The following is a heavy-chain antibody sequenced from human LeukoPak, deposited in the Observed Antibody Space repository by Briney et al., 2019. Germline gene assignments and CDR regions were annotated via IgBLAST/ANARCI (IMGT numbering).Heavy chain of an antibody. CDR3: AKDSRRYCSSTTCYDMDY. D-gene: IGHD2-2*01. Sequence: GGSLRLSCAASGFTFSSYSMHWVRQAPGEGLEWVAFIRYDGSNKYYADSVKGRFTISRDNSKNTLYLQMNSLRAEDTAVYYCAKDSRRYCSSTTCYDMDYWGQGTLVTVSS. J-gene: IGHJ4*02. V-gene: IGHV3-30*02. CDR2: IRYDGSNK. CDR1: GFTFSSYS.